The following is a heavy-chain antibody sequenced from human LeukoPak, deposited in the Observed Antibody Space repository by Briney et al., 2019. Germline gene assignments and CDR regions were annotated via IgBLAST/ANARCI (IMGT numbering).Heavy chain of an antibody. Sequence: SETLSLTCTVSGGSISSYYWSWIRQPPGKGLEWIGYIYYSGSTNYNPSLKSRVTISGDTSKIQFSLKLSSVTAADTAVYYCARGNDYGDYEAFDIWGQGTMVTVSS. CDR1: GGSISSYY. CDR3: ARGNDYGDYEAFDI. V-gene: IGHV4-59*08. CDR2: IYYSGST. J-gene: IGHJ3*02. D-gene: IGHD4-17*01.